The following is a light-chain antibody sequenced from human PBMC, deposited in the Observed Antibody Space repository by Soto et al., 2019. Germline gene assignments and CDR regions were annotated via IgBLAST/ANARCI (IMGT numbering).Light chain of an antibody. Sequence: QSVLTQPASVSGPPGQSITSSCTGTSSDVGGYIYVSWYQQHPGKAPKLMIYEVSNRPSGVSNRFSGSKSGNTASLTISGLQAEDEADYYCSSYSRSSFYVFGTGTKGTVL. CDR3: SSYSRSSFYV. CDR2: EVS. CDR1: SSDVGGYIY. V-gene: IGLV2-14*01. J-gene: IGLJ1*01.